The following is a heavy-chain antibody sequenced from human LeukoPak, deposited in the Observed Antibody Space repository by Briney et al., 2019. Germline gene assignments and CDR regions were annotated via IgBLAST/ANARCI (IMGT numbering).Heavy chain of an antibody. V-gene: IGHV4-59*01. Sequence: PSETLSLTCTVSGGSISSYYWSWIRQPPGKGLEWIGYIYYSGSTNYNPSLKSRVTISVDTSKNQFSLKLSSVTAADTAVYYCARDRTMTPYYYYYGMDVWGQGTTVTVSS. D-gene: IGHD4-17*01. J-gene: IGHJ6*02. CDR2: IYYSGST. CDR1: GGSISSYY. CDR3: ARDRTMTPYYYYYGMDV.